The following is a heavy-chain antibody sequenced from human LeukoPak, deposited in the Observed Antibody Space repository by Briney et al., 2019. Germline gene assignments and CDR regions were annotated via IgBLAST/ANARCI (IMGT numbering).Heavy chain of an antibody. Sequence: GGSLRLSCAASGFTLSIYVMTWVRQAPGKGLEWVSGISGSGGDTDYADSAKGRFTISRDNSKNTLYLQMNSLRAEDTAVYYCAKDTSGYGYYYYGMDVWGQGTTVTVSS. V-gene: IGHV3-23*01. CDR3: AKDTSGYGYYYYGMDV. J-gene: IGHJ6*02. D-gene: IGHD5-12*01. CDR2: ISGSGGDT. CDR1: GFTLSIYV.